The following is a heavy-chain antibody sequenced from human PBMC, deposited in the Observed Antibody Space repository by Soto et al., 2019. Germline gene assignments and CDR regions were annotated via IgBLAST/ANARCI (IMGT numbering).Heavy chain of an antibody. D-gene: IGHD6-19*01. CDR3: ARQWLDSYYFDY. CDR2: IISNGGST. CDR1: GFTFSSYA. V-gene: IGHV3-64*01. J-gene: IGHJ4*02. Sequence: EVQLVESGGGLVQPGGSLRLSCAASGFTFSSYAMHWVRQAPGKGLEYVSAIISNGGSTYYANSVKGRFTISRDNSKNTLYLQMGSLRAEDMAVYYCARQWLDSYYFDYWGQGTLVTVSS.